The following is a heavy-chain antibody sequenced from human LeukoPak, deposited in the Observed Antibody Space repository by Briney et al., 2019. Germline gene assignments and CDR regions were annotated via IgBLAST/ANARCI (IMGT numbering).Heavy chain of an antibody. V-gene: IGHV1-2*02. CDR3: ARDLGYCSGGSCYYFDY. D-gene: IGHD2-15*01. J-gene: IGHJ4*02. CDR2: INPNSGGT. Sequence: ASVKVSCKASGYTFTGYYMHWVRQAPGQGLGWMGWINPNSGGTNYAQKFQGRVTMTRDTSISTAYMELSRLRSDDTAVYYCARDLGYCSGGSCYYFDYWGQGTLVTVSS. CDR1: GYTFTGYY.